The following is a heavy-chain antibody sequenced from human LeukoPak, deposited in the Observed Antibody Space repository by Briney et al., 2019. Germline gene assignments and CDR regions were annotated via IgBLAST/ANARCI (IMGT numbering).Heavy chain of an antibody. CDR2: INTNTGNP. CDR1: GYIFTTYA. CDR3: ARVNVDSGMGIYYYYGMDV. J-gene: IGHJ6*02. Sequence: ASVKVSCKASGYIFTTYAVNWVRQAPGQGLEWVGWINTNTGNPTYGQGFTGRFVFSLDTSVSTAYLQISSLKTEDTAVYYCARVNVDSGMGIYYYYGMDVWGQGTTVTVSS. V-gene: IGHV7-4-1*02. D-gene: IGHD5-18*01.